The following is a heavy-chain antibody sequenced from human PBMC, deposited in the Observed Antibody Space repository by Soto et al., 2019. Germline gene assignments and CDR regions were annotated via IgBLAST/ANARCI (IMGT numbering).Heavy chain of an antibody. CDR3: ARDSGIVVGPGHYMDV. CDR1: GFTFSDYY. Sequence: GGSLRLSCAASGFTFSDYYMSWIRQAPGKGLEWVSYISSSGSTIYYADSVKGRFTISRDNAKNSLYLQMNSLRAEATAVYYCARDSGIVVGPGHYMDVWGKGTTVTVSS. D-gene: IGHD2-2*01. J-gene: IGHJ6*03. V-gene: IGHV3-11*01. CDR2: ISSSGSTI.